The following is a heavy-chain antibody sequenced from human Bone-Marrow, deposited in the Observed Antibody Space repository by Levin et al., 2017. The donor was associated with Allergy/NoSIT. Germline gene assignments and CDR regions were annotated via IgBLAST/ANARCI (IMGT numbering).Heavy chain of an antibody. CDR3: ARHYGFDY. V-gene: IGHV3-66*04. D-gene: IGHD3-10*01. Sequence: GESLTLSCASSFFPFLLPSLLFFLPSPFKGLEWVSVIYSGGSTYYADSVKGRFTTSRDNSKNTLYLQMNSLRAEDTAVYYCARHYGFDYWGQGTLVTVSS. CDR2: IYSGGST. CDR1: FFPFLLPS. J-gene: IGHJ4*02.